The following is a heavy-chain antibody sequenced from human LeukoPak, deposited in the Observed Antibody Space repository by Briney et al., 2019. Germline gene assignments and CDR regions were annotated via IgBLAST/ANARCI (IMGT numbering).Heavy chain of an antibody. CDR3: ARDALGDYGDLYYFDY. CDR1: GGSISSSSYY. D-gene: IGHD4-17*01. Sequence: SETLSLTCTVSGGSISSSSYYWGWIRQPPGKGLEWIGSIYYSGSTYYNPSLKSRVTISVDTSKNQFSLKLSSVTAADTAVYYCARDALGDYGDLYYFDYWGQGTLVTVSS. V-gene: IGHV4-39*07. J-gene: IGHJ4*02. CDR2: IYYSGST.